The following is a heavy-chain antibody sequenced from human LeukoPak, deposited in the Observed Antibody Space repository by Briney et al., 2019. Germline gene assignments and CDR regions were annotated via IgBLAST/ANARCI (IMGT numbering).Heavy chain of an antibody. V-gene: IGHV3-21*01. CDR1: GFTFSTYA. CDR3: AKVRWDNSGWYYLDS. D-gene: IGHD6-19*01. CDR2: ISSIGIYL. Sequence: GGSLRLSCAASGFTFSTYAMNWVRQAPGKGLEWVSSISSIGIYLDYADSVKGLFTISRDNSKSTLLLQMNSLRAEDTAVYYCAKVRWDNSGWYYLDSWGQGTLVTVSS. J-gene: IGHJ4*02.